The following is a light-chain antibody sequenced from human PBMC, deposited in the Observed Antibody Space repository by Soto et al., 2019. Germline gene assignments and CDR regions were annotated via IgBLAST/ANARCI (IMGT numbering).Light chain of an antibody. V-gene: IGKV3-20*01. CDR2: GAS. CDR1: QSVSSNY. CDR3: QQYGCPWT. Sequence: EIVLTQSPGTLSLSPGESATLSCSASQSVSSNYLAWHQQKPGQAPMLLIFGASSRASGIPDRFSGSGSGTDFTLTISRLEPEDFAVYYCQQYGCPWTFGQGTKVEIK. J-gene: IGKJ1*01.